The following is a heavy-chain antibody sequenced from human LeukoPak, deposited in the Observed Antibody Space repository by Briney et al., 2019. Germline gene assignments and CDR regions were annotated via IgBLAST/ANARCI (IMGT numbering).Heavy chain of an antibody. V-gene: IGHV4-34*01. D-gene: IGHD6-13*01. Sequence: SETLSLTCAVYGGSFSGYYWSWIRQPPGKGLEWIGEVNHSGSTNYNPSLKSRVTISVDTSKNQFSLKLSSVTAADTAVYYCARSTKITNARYSSRPPPPRPGYMDVWGKGTTVTLSS. CDR3: ARSTKITNARYSSRPPPPRPGYMDV. J-gene: IGHJ6*03. CDR2: VNHSGST. CDR1: GGSFSGYY.